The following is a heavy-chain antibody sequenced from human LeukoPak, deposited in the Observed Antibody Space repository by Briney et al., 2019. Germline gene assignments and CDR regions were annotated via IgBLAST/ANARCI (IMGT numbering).Heavy chain of an antibody. J-gene: IGHJ4*02. CDR2: INPNSGGT. CDR1: GYTFTGYY. CDR3: ARAYDSSGYLFFDY. V-gene: IGHV1-2*02. Sequence: ASVKVPCKASGYTFTGYYMHWVRQAPGQGLEWMGWINPNSGGTNYAQKFQGRVTMTRDTSISSAYMELSRLRSDDTAVYYCARAYDSSGYLFFDYWGQGTLVTVSS. D-gene: IGHD3-22*01.